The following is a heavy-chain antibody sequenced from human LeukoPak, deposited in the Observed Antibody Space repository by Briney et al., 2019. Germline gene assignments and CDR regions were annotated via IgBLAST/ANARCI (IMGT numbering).Heavy chain of an antibody. CDR3: ARRILNDAFDI. Sequence: SETLSLTCTVSGGSISSYYWSWIRQPPGKGLEWIGYIYTSWSTNYNPSLKSRVTISVDTSKNQFSLKLSSVTAADTAVYYCARRILNDAFDIWGQGTMVTVSS. CDR2: IYTSWST. J-gene: IGHJ3*02. V-gene: IGHV4-4*09. CDR1: GGSISSYY.